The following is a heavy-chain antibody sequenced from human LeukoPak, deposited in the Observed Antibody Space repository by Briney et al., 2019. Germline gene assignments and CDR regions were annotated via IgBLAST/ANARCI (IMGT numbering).Heavy chain of an antibody. D-gene: IGHD5-18*01. J-gene: IGHJ5*02. V-gene: IGHV3-30*18. CDR2: ISYDGSNK. CDR1: GFTFSSYG. CDR3: AKDRIQLWPNWFDP. Sequence: GRSLRLSCAASGFTFSSYGMHWVRQAPGKGLEWVAVISYDGSNKYYADPVKGRFTISRDNSKNTLYLQMNSLRAEDTAVYYCAKDRIQLWPNWFDPWGQGTLVTVSS.